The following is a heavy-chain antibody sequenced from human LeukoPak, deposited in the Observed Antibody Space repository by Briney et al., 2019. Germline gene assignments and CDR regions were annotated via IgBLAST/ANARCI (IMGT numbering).Heavy chain of an antibody. J-gene: IGHJ4*02. Sequence: GGSLRLSCAASGFTLSSYAMSWVRQAPGKGLEWVSAISDTGNTYHADSVRGRFTISRDGSKNTLFLQMNRLRPEDAAVYYCAKAPVTTCRGAFCYPFDYWGLGTLVTVSS. CDR1: GFTLSSYA. V-gene: IGHV3-23*01. D-gene: IGHD2-15*01. CDR2: ISDTGNT. CDR3: AKAPVTTCRGAFCYPFDY.